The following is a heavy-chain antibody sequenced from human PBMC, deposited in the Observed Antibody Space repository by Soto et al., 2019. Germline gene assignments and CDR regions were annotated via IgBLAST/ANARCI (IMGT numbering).Heavy chain of an antibody. CDR3: AKGKHAFDI. CDR2: IRSKTNSYAT. V-gene: IGHV3-73*01. J-gene: IGHJ3*02. Sequence: GGSLRLSCAASGFTFGGSAMHWVRQASGKGLEWVGHIRSKTNSYATAYAESVKGRFTISRDDSMNTLYLQMNSLRAEDTAVYYCAKGKHAFDIWGQGTMVTVSS. CDR1: GFTFGGSA.